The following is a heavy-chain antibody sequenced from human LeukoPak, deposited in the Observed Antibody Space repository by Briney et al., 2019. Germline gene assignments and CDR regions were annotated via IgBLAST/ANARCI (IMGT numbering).Heavy chain of an antibody. Sequence: PGGSLRLSCAASGFTFSSYSMNWVRQAPGKGLEWVSSISSSSSYIYYADSVKGRFTISRDNAKNSLYLQMNSLRAEDTAVYYCARAPKHPFWSGHYGIDYWGQGTLVTVSS. CDR3: ARAPKHPFWSGHYGIDY. CDR1: GFTFSSYS. V-gene: IGHV3-21*01. J-gene: IGHJ4*02. CDR2: ISSSSSYI. D-gene: IGHD3-3*01.